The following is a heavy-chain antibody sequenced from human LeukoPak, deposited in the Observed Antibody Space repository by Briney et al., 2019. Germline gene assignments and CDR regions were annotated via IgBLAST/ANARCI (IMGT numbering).Heavy chain of an antibody. V-gene: IGHV4-59*01. Sequence: SETLSLTCAVYGGSFSGYYWSWIRQPPGKGLEWMGYIYDSGTTAYNPSLKRRVTMSVDPSTNQFFPKLTSVTAADTAVYYCARDPDGYKFFDYWGRGSPVTVSS. D-gene: IGHD5-24*01. CDR3: ARDPDGYKFFDY. CDR1: GGSFSGYY. CDR2: IYDSGTT. J-gene: IGHJ4*02.